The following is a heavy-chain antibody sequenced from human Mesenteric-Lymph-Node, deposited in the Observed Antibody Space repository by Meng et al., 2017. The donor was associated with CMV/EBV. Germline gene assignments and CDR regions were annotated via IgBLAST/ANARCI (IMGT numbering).Heavy chain of an antibody. CDR1: RFTFSDYY. D-gene: IGHD5-24*01. CDR2: IYSGGST. Sequence: GGSLRLSCAASRFTFSDYYMSWIRQAPGEGLECVSLIYSGGSTYYADSVKGRFTISRDNAKNSLYLQMNSLRAEDTAVYYCARDLGRPLATMRGPYGGQGTLVTVSS. CDR3: ARDLGRPLATMRGPY. J-gene: IGHJ4*02. V-gene: IGHV3-66*01.